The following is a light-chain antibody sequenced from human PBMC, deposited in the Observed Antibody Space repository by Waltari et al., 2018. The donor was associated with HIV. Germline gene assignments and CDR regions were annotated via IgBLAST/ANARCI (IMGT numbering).Light chain of an antibody. CDR1: QSVGNY. J-gene: IGKJ4*01. CDR2: DTS. V-gene: IGKV3-11*01. Sequence: PGERATLSCRASQSVGNYLAWYQHKPGQAPRLLIYDTSNRATGIPARFSGSGSGTDYTLSISSLEPEDFAVYYCQQRRNWPLTFGGGTKVDIK. CDR3: QQRRNWPLT.